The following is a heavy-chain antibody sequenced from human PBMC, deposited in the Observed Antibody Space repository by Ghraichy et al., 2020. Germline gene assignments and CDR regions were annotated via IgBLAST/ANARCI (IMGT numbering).Heavy chain of an antibody. Sequence: GSLRLSCAASGFTFRNYGMNWVRQAPGKGLEWVSYIRGNSSTIYYTDSVKGRFTISRDNAKNSLYLQMNSLRDEDTAVYYCARSRGPTVATMWFDPWGQGTLGTVSS. CDR1: GFTFRNYG. CDR3: ARSRGPTVATMWFDP. CDR2: IRGNSSTI. J-gene: IGHJ5*02. V-gene: IGHV3-48*02. D-gene: IGHD5-12*01.